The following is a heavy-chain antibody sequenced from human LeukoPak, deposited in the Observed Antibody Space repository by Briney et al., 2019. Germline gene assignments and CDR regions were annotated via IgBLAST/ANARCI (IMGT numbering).Heavy chain of an antibody. V-gene: IGHV1-2*02. CDR3: AREGVIGDGYNFFDY. Sequence: ASVKVSCKASGYTFIGYYMHWVRQAPGQGLEWMGWINPHSGGTNSEQNFQGRVTMSRDTSIGTVYMELSRLRSDDTALYYCAREGVIGDGYNFFDYWGQGTLVTVSS. CDR2: INPHSGGT. J-gene: IGHJ4*02. CDR1: GYTFIGYY. D-gene: IGHD5-24*01.